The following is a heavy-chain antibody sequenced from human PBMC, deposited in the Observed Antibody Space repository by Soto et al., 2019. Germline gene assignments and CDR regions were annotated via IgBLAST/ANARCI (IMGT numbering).Heavy chain of an antibody. J-gene: IGHJ4*02. CDR1: GFTFSDHG. V-gene: IGHV3-33*01. D-gene: IGHD1-1*01. CDR3: AREGPMTGTSAFDY. Sequence: QVQLVESGGGVVQPGRSLRLSCAVSGFTFSDHGMHWVRQAPGKGLEWVAVIWFDGSNKYYADSVKGRFTISRDNSKNTVYLPMNSLRAEDTAVYYCAREGPMTGTSAFDYWGQGTLVTVSS. CDR2: IWFDGSNK.